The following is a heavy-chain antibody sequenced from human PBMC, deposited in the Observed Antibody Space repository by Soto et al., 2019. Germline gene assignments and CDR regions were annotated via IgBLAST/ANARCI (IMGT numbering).Heavy chain of an antibody. D-gene: IGHD3-10*01. CDR2: IYPGDSDT. CDR1: GYSFTTYW. J-gene: IGHJ4*02. V-gene: IGHV5-51*03. CDR3: ARTYYGSGSYYAPFDY. Sequence: EVQLVQSGAEVKKPGESLKISCKSSGYSFTTYWIGWVRQMPGKGLEWMGIIYPGDSDTRYSPSFQGQVTISADKSITTAYLQWSSLKDSDTAMYYCARTYYGSGSYYAPFDYLGQGTLVTVSS.